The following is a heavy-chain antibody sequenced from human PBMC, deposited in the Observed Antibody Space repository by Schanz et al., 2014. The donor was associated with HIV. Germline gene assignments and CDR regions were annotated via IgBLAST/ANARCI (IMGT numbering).Heavy chain of an antibody. CDR1: GDSISSYY. CDR3: ARSYYYDGSPLPLDS. CDR2: IYSSGST. V-gene: IGHV4-4*07. D-gene: IGHD3-22*01. J-gene: IGHJ4*02. Sequence: QVQLQESGPGPVKPSETLSLTCTVSGDSISSYYWNWIRQPAGKGLEWIGHIYSSGSTKYNPSLKSRLPMSVDTSKTQLSLKLSSVTAADTAVYYCARSYYYDGSPLPLDSWGQGTLVTVSS.